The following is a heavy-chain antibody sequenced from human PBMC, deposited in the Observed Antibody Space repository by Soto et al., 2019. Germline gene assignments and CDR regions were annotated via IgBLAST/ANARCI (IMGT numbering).Heavy chain of an antibody. Sequence: GESLKISCKGSGYSFTSYWIGWVRQMPGKGREWMGIIYPGDSDTRYSPSFQGQVTISADKSISTAYLQWSSLKASDTAMYYCATRAEYYDFWSGYYGAWGQGTLVTAPQ. CDR3: ATRAEYYDFWSGYYGA. V-gene: IGHV5-51*01. CDR1: GYSFTSYW. D-gene: IGHD3-3*01. CDR2: IYPGDSDT. J-gene: IGHJ5*02.